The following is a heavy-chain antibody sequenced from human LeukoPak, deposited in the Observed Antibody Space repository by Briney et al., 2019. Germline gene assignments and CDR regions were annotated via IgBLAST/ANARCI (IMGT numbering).Heavy chain of an antibody. CDR1: GGSISSSSYS. Sequence: SETLSLTCTVSGGSISSSSYSWGWIRQPPGKGLERIGSIYYSGTTYYNPSLKSRVTISVDTSKIQFSLKLSSVAATDTAVYFCARLRFDFWSGYTHPYFDYWGQGTLVTVSS. J-gene: IGHJ4*02. V-gene: IGHV4-39*01. CDR3: ARLRFDFWSGYTHPYFDY. CDR2: IYYSGTT. D-gene: IGHD3-3*01.